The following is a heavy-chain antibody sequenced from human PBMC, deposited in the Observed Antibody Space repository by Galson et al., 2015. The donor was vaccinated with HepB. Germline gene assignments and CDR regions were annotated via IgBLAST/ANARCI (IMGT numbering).Heavy chain of an antibody. Sequence: QSGAEVKKPGESLKISCKGPGYSFTTYWIAWVRQMPGKGLEWMGIIYPGDSDTKYSPSFQGQVTISADKSISTAYLQWSSLKASDTAMYYCARQVSVAGTGYYYGMDVWGQGTAVTVSS. J-gene: IGHJ6*02. D-gene: IGHD6-13*01. CDR2: IYPGDSDT. V-gene: IGHV5-51*01. CDR3: ARQVSVAGTGYYYGMDV. CDR1: GYSFTTYW.